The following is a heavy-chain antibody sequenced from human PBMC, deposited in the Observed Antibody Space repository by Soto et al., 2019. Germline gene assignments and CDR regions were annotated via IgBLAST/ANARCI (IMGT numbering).Heavy chain of an antibody. J-gene: IGHJ4*02. Sequence: GASVKVSCKASGGTFSSYAISWVRQAPGQGLEWMGGIIPIFGTANYAQKFQGRVTITADESTSTAYMELSSLRSEDTAVYYCARAKGDYASKEYYFDYWGQGTLVTVSS. CDR1: GGTFSSYA. D-gene: IGHD4-17*01. V-gene: IGHV1-69*13. CDR2: IIPIFGTA. CDR3: ARAKGDYASKEYYFDY.